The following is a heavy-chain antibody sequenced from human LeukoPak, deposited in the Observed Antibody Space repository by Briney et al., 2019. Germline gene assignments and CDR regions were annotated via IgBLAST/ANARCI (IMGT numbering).Heavy chain of an antibody. V-gene: IGHV4-59*02. J-gene: IGHJ2*01. CDR3: ARGSTDVYWYIDV. CDR1: GSSVSTFY. D-gene: IGHD1-26*01. Sequence: PSETLSLTCIVSGSSVSTFYWSWLRQSPGTGLEWIGFVHDTGSTAYNPSLKSRVTISLETSKNQLSLMLTSVTAADTAMYYCARGSTDVYWYIDVWGRGTLVTVSS. CDR2: VHDTGST.